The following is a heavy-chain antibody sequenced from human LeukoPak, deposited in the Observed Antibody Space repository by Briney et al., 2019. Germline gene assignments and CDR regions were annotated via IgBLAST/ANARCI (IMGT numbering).Heavy chain of an antibody. J-gene: IGHJ4*02. D-gene: IGHD3-3*01. V-gene: IGHV3-74*01. CDR2: FNGDDSGT. CDR3: ARLRRDYYFDY. Sequence: AGGSLRLSCAASGLTFSSYWMHWVRQAPGKGLVWVSYFNGDDSGTNHADSVQGRFTISRDNAKNTLYLQMNSLRAEDTAVYYCARLRRDYYFDYWGQGTLVTVSS. CDR1: GLTFSSYW.